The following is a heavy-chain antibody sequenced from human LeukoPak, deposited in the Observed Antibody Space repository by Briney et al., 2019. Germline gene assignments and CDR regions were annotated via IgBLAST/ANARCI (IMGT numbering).Heavy chain of an antibody. CDR3: AKQSVIGISHFDY. Sequence: GGSLRLSCAASGFTFDDYAMSWVRQAPGKGLEWVSAISGSDGRTYYADSVKGRFTISRDNSKNTLYLQINSLRAEDTAVYHCAKQSVIGISHFDYWGQGTLVTVSS. J-gene: IGHJ4*02. CDR2: ISGSDGRT. CDR1: GFTFDDYA. V-gene: IGHV3-23*01. D-gene: IGHD2-21*01.